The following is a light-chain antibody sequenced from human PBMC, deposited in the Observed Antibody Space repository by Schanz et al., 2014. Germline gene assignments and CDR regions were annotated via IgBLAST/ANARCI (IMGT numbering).Light chain of an antibody. CDR3: QHET. CDR2: AAS. V-gene: IGKV1-39*01. Sequence: DVQMTQSPSSLSASVGDRVTITCRASQRISSYLNWYQQKPGKAPKLLIYAASSLQSGVPSRFSGSGSGTDFTLTISSLQPDDFATYYCQHETFGQGTKLEIK. J-gene: IGKJ2*01. CDR1: QRISSY.